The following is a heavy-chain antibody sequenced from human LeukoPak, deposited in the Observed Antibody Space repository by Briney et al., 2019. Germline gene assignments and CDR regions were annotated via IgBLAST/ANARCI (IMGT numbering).Heavy chain of an antibody. CDR3: ARGYSYGYQPPLGY. CDR1: GYTFTGYY. J-gene: IGHJ4*02. Sequence: EASVKVSCKASGYTFTGYYMHWVRQAPGQGLEWMGWINPSSGGTNYAQKFQGRVTMTRDTSISTAYMELSRLRSDDTAVYYCARGYSYGYQPPLGYWGQGTLVTVSS. CDR2: INPSSGGT. D-gene: IGHD5-18*01. V-gene: IGHV1-2*02.